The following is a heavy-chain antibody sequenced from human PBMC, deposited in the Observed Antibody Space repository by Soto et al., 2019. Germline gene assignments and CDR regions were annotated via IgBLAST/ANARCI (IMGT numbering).Heavy chain of an antibody. D-gene: IGHD1-1*01. J-gene: IGHJ3*02. Sequence: SEPLSLTCAVYGGFVTSGSYYCSWIRQPPGKGLEWIGEMSHSGGTHFNPSLKSRVTISVDTSKNQFTLKMSSVTAADTALYYCARVERGTATTVVDAFDIWGPGTMVTVSS. V-gene: IGHV4-34*01. CDR2: MSHSGGT. CDR3: ARVERGTATTVVDAFDI. CDR1: GGFVTSGSYY.